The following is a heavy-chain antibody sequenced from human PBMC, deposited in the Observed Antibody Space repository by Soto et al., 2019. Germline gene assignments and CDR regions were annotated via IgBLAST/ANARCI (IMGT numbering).Heavy chain of an antibody. D-gene: IGHD2-8*02. J-gene: IGHJ4*02. V-gene: IGHV4-31*03. CDR1: GGSFSSGGYY. Sequence: QLQLQGSGPGLVKPSQTLSLAGPVSGGSFSSGGYYWSWIRQLPGKGLEWIGYIYYSGSTYYNPSLKSRFTISLDTSKNQFSLKLSSVTAADTAVYYCARATSFSGHHGYWGQGTLVTVSS. CDR2: IYYSGST. CDR3: ARATSFSGHHGY.